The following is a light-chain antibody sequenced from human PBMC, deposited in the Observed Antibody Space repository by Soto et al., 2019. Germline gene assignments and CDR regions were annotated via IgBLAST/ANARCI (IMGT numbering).Light chain of an antibody. CDR1: QSVLYSSNNKNY. CDR2: WAS. CDR3: QQYYSPPLT. Sequence: IVMTQSPDSLAVSLGERATINCKSSQSVLYSSNNKNYLAWYQQKPGQPPKLLIYWASTRESGVPDRFSGSGSGTDFTLTISSLQAEDVALYYCQQYYSPPLTFGGGTKVDIK. V-gene: IGKV4-1*01. J-gene: IGKJ4*01.